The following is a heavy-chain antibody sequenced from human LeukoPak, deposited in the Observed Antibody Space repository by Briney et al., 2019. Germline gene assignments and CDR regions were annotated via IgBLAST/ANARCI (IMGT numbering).Heavy chain of an antibody. V-gene: IGHV1-69*13. D-gene: IGHD6-19*01. Sequence: GASVKVSCKASGGTFSSYAISWVRQAPGQGLEWMGGIIPIFGTANYAQKFQGRVTITADESTSTAYMELSSLRSEDTAVYYCARGRSGWHLETPGYWGQGTLVTVSS. CDR2: IIPIFGTA. CDR3: ARGRSGWHLETPGY. J-gene: IGHJ4*02. CDR1: GGTFSSYA.